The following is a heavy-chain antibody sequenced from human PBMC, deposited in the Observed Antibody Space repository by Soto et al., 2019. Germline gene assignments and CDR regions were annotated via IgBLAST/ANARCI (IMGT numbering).Heavy chain of an antibody. Sequence: PSETLSLTCTVSGGSISSYYWSWIRQPPGKGLEWIGYIYYSGSTNYNPSLKSRVTISVDTSKNQFSLKLSSVTAADTAVYYCARDHAENYYGSGSLWFDPWGQGTLVTVSS. V-gene: IGHV4-59*01. J-gene: IGHJ5*02. CDR1: GGSISSYY. CDR3: ARDHAENYYGSGSLWFDP. CDR2: IYYSGST. D-gene: IGHD3-10*01.